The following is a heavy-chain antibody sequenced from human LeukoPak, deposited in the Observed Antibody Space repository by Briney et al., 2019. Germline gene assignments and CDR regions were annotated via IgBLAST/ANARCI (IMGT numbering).Heavy chain of an antibody. V-gene: IGHV7-4-1*02. CDR1: GYTFTSYA. J-gene: IGHJ5*02. CDR3: ARAYQRLGGLSFPDQ. D-gene: IGHD3-16*02. Sequence: GASVKVSCKASGYTFTSYAMNWVRQATGQGLEWMGWINPNTGNPTYAQGFTGRFVFSLDTSVSTTYLQISSLKAEDTAVYYCARAYQRLGGLSFPDQWGQGTLVSVSS. CDR2: INPNTGNP.